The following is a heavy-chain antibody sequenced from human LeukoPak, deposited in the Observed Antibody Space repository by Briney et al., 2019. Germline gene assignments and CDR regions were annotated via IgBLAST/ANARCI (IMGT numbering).Heavy chain of an antibody. CDR3: ARDHFTDY. Sequence: GGSLRLSCAASGFTFSSYWMSWVRQAPGKGLEWVANINQDGSEMYYVDSVKGRFTFSRDNAKNSLYLQMNSLRVEDTAVYYCARDHFTDYWGQGTLVTVSS. V-gene: IGHV3-7*01. J-gene: IGHJ4*02. CDR1: GFTFSSYW. CDR2: INQDGSEM.